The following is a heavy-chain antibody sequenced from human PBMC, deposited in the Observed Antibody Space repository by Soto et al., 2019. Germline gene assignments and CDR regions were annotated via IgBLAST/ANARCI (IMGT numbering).Heavy chain of an antibody. Sequence: SETLSLTCTVSGGSISSGGYYWSWIRQHPGKGLEWIGYIYYSGSTYYNPSLKSRVTISVDTSKNQFSLKLSSVTAADTAVYYFARDQSRWYNWFDPPGQGTLVSVSS. J-gene: IGHJ5*02. D-gene: IGHD6-13*01. CDR2: IYYSGST. V-gene: IGHV4-31*03. CDR1: GGSISSGGYY. CDR3: ARDQSRWYNWFDP.